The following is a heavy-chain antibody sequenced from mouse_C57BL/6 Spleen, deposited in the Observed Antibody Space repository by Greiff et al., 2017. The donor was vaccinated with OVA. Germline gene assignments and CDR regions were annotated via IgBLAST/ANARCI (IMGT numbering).Heavy chain of an antibody. Sequence: QVQLKQPGAELVMPGASVKLSCKASGYTFTSYWMHWVKQRPGQGLEWIGEIDPSDSYTNYNQKFKGKSTLTVDKSSSTAYMQLSSLTSEDSAVYYCARTPTTTVVAWYYFDYWGQGTTLTVSS. D-gene: IGHD1-1*01. CDR2: IDPSDSYT. CDR1: GYTFTSYW. J-gene: IGHJ2*01. CDR3: ARTPTTTVVAWYYFDY. V-gene: IGHV1-69*01.